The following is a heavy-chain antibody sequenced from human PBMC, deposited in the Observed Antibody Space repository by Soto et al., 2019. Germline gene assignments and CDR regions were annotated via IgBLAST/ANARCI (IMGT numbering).Heavy chain of an antibody. J-gene: IGHJ6*02. CDR3: AASLGYYYFWCGYLRGYGMAF. Sequence: TSVKVSCKASGFTFTSSAVQWVRQARGQRLEWIGWIVVGSGNTNYAQKFQERVTITRDMSTSTAYMELSSLRSEDTAVYYCAASLGYYYFWCGYLRGYGMAFWGQGTTVTVSS. D-gene: IGHD3-3*01. CDR1: GFTFTSSA. V-gene: IGHV1-58*01. CDR2: IVVGSGNT.